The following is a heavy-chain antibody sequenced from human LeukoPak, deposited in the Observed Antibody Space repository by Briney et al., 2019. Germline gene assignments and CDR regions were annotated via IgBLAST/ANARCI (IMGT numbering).Heavy chain of an antibody. V-gene: IGHV4-39*01. CDR3: ARQDNYADAFDI. Sequence: SETLSLTCTVSGGSISSTIYYWGWIRQPPGKGLEWIGSIYYSGSTYYNPSLKGRVTISVDTSKNQFSLKLSSVTAADTAVYYCARQDNYADAFDIWGQGTMVTVSS. D-gene: IGHD4-11*01. J-gene: IGHJ3*02. CDR1: GGSISSTIYY. CDR2: IYYSGST.